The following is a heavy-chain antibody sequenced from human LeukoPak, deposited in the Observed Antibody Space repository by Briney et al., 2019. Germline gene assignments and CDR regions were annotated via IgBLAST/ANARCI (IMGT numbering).Heavy chain of an antibody. Sequence: GGSLRLSCVASGFTFSSYWMHWVRQDPRKGLVWVSRISGDGRNINYADSVRGRFTISRDNAKNTLYLQMNTLRVEDTAVYYCARDLGINYYGSGSFDYWGQGTLVTVSS. CDR1: GFTFSSYW. CDR2: ISGDGRNI. V-gene: IGHV3-74*01. D-gene: IGHD3-10*01. CDR3: ARDLGINYYGSGSFDY. J-gene: IGHJ4*02.